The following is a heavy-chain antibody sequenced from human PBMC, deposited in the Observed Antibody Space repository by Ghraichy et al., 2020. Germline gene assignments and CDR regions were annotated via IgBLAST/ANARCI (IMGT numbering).Heavy chain of an antibody. CDR3: AKDFVSKVSVFGVVITTYGMDV. CDR2: ISGSGGST. CDR1: GFTFSSYA. Sequence: GESLNISCAASGFTFSSYAMSWVRQAPGKGLEWVSAISGSGGSTYYADSVKGRFTISRDNSKNTLYLQMNSLRAEDTAVYYCAKDFVSKVSVFGVVITTYGMDVWGQGTTVTVSS. V-gene: IGHV3-23*01. D-gene: IGHD3-3*01. J-gene: IGHJ6*02.